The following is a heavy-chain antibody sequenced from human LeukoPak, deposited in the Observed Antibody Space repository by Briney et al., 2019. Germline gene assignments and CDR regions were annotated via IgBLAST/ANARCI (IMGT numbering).Heavy chain of an antibody. D-gene: IGHD3-9*01. CDR2: IRYVGSNK. CDR1: ESTFRGYG. V-gene: IGHV3-30*02. J-gene: IGHJ4*02. Sequence: GGPLNSSGEAPESTFRGYGMHWFRKAQGKGLGWVAFIRYVGSNKYYADSVKGRFTISRDNSKNTLYLQMNSLRAEDTAVYYCAKGTSSYYDILTGSTGDYFDYWGQGTLVTVSS. CDR3: AKGTSSYYDILTGSTGDYFDY.